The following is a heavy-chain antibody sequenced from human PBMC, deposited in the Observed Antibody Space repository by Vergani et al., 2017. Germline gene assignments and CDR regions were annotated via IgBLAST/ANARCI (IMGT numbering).Heavy chain of an antibody. CDR3: AKEVVPAAKGYMDV. J-gene: IGHJ6*03. V-gene: IGHV3-9*01. Sequence: EVQLVESGGGLVKPGGSLRLSCAASGFTFSSYSMNWVRQAPGKGLEWVSGISWNSGSIGYADSVKGRFTISRDNAKNSLYLQMNSLRAEDTALYYCAKEVVPAAKGYMDVWGKGTTVTVSS. D-gene: IGHD2-2*01. CDR2: ISWNSGSI. CDR1: GFTFSSYS.